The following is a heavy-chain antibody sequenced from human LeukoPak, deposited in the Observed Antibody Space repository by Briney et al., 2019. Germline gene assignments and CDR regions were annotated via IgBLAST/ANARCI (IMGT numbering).Heavy chain of an antibody. Sequence: PGRSLILSCAASGFTFSNFAMHWVRQAPGKGLEWVAGISYDAGKTYYADSVKGRFTISRDNSDSTLYLQMNSLRAEDTAVYYCARQLASTGFDPWGQGTLVAVSS. J-gene: IGHJ5*02. D-gene: IGHD1-1*01. CDR1: GFTFSNFA. CDR3: ARQLASTGFDP. V-gene: IGHV3-30*04. CDR2: ISYDAGKT.